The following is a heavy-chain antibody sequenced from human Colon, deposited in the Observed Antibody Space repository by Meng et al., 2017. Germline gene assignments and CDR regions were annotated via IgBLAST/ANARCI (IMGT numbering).Heavy chain of an antibody. CDR3: ARDRIGGFDL. CDR2: MNPNSDNT. CDR1: GYAFTSYE. J-gene: IGHJ4*02. Sequence: QVQLVQSGAEVKKPGASVKVSCKAPGYAFTSYEINWVRQAPGQGLEGMGWMNPNSDNTASAQQFLGRVTMPRNTAINTAYMELTSLRFDDTAVYYCARDRIGGFDLWGQGTLVTVSS. V-gene: IGHV1-8*01. D-gene: IGHD2/OR15-2a*01.